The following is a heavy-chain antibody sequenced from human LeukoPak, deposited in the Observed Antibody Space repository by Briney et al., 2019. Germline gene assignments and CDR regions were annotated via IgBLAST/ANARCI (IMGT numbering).Heavy chain of an antibody. CDR2: ISSSSNYI. CDR3: ARIIINSGYSYGIDF. J-gene: IGHJ4*02. CDR1: GFTFSSYS. Sequence: GGSLRLSCAASGFTFSSYSMNWVRQAPGKGLEWVSSISSSSNYIYYAVSVRGRFTISRDNAKNSLYLQMNSLRAEDTAVYYCARIIINSGYSYGIDFWGQGTLVTVSS. D-gene: IGHD5-12*01. V-gene: IGHV3-21*01.